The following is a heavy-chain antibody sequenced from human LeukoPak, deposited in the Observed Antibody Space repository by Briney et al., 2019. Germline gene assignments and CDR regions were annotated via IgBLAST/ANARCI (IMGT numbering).Heavy chain of an antibody. Sequence: SVKVSCKASGGTFISYTISWVRQAPGQGLEWMGRIIPILGIANYAQKFQGRVTITADKSTSTAYMELSSLRSEDTAVYYCARDPKGYYYDSSGPAGDYWGQGTLVTVSS. CDR3: ARDPKGYYYDSSGPAGDY. CDR1: GGTFISYT. CDR2: IIPILGIA. J-gene: IGHJ4*02. V-gene: IGHV1-69*04. D-gene: IGHD3-22*01.